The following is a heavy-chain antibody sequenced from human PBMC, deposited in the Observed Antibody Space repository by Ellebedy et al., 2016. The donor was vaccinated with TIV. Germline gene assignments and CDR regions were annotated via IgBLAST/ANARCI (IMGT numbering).Heavy chain of an antibody. D-gene: IGHD5-24*01. V-gene: IGHV3-30*18. CDR1: GFTFSSYG. Sequence: GESLKISCAASGFTFSSYGMHWVRQAPGKGLEWVAGMLYDGNDEYYADSVKGRFTISRDSSKRTLYLQMNSLRTEDTAVYYCAKDLGRWLQYFDSWGQGTLVTASS. CDR2: MLYDGNDE. J-gene: IGHJ4*02. CDR3: AKDLGRWLQYFDS.